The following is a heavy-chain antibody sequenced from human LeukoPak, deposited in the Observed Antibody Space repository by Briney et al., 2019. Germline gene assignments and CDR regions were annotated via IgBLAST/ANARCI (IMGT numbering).Heavy chain of an antibody. CDR3: AREDSSSWCPDY. V-gene: IGHV3-30*04. J-gene: IGHJ4*02. CDR2: ISYDGSNK. D-gene: IGHD6-13*01. CDR1: GFTFSSYA. Sequence: GGSLRLSCAASGFTFSSYAMHWVRQAPGKGLEWVAVISYDGSNKYYADSVKGRFTISRDNSKNTLYLQMNSLRAEDTAVYYCAREDSSSWCPDYWGQGTLVTASS.